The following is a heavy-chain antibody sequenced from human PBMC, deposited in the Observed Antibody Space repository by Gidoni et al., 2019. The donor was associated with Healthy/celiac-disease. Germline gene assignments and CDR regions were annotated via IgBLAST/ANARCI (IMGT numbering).Heavy chain of an antibody. CDR2: ISGSGGST. CDR3: AKVGDRDPEILI. J-gene: IGHJ4*02. Sequence: EVQLLESGGGLVQPGGSLRLSCAASGVTFRSYAMSWVRQAPGKGLEWVSAISGSGGSTYYADSVKGRFTISRDNSKNTLYLQMNSLRAEDTAVYYCAKVGDRDPEILIWGQGTLVTVSS. D-gene: IGHD2-21*02. V-gene: IGHV3-23*01. CDR1: GVTFRSYA.